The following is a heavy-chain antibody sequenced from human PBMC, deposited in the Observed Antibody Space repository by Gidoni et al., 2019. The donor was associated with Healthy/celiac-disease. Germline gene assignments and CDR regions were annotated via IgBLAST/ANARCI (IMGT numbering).Heavy chain of an antibody. Sequence: QVQLQQWGAGLLKPSETLSLTCAVYGGSFSGYYWSWIRQPPGKGLEWIGEINHSGSTNYNPSLKSRVTISVDTSKNQFSLKLSSVTAADTAVYYCARETYSSGWHNYFDYWGQGTLVTVSS. J-gene: IGHJ4*02. CDR2: INHSGST. D-gene: IGHD6-19*01. CDR3: ARETYSSGWHNYFDY. CDR1: GGSFSGYY. V-gene: IGHV4-34*01.